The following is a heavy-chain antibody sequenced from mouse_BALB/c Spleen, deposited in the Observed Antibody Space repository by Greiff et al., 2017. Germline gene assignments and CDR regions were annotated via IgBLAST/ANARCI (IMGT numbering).Heavy chain of an antibody. Sequence: DVQLVESGGGLVQPGGSRKLSCAASGFTFSSFGMHWVRQAPEKGLEWVAYISSGSSTIYYADTVKGRSTISRDNPKNTLFLQMTSLRSEDTAIYYCARSGGYDHAMDYWGQGTSVTVSS. J-gene: IGHJ4*01. CDR2: ISSGSSTI. V-gene: IGHV5-17*02. CDR3: ARSGGYDHAMDY. CDR1: GFTFSSFG. D-gene: IGHD2-2*01.